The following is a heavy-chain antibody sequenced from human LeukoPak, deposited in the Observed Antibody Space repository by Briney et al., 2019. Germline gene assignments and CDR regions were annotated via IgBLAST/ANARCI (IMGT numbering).Heavy chain of an antibody. Sequence: ASVKVSCKASGYTFTGYYMHWVRQAPGQGLEWMGWINPNSGGTNYAQKFQGRVTMTRDTSISTAYMELSRLRSDDTAVYYCARNRYSGSHNLWYWGQGTLVTVSS. CDR1: GYTFTGYY. CDR2: INPNSGGT. V-gene: IGHV1-2*02. CDR3: ARNRYSGSHNLWY. D-gene: IGHD1-26*01. J-gene: IGHJ4*02.